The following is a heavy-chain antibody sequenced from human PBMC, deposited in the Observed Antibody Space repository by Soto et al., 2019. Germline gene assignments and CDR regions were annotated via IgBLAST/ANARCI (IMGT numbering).Heavy chain of an antibody. Sequence: QVQLVQSGAEVKKPGASVKVSCKASGYTFTSYGISWVRQAPGQGLEWMGWISAYNGNTNYAQKLQGRVTMTTDTTTNTADMELRSLRSDNAAVEYWGREGGGYTGYYWAQGYDAWGQGTLGTVSS. D-gene: IGHD5-12*01. CDR2: ISAYNGNT. J-gene: IGHJ5*02. CDR1: GYTFTSYG. V-gene: IGHV1-18*04. CDR3: GREGGGYTGYYWAQGYDA.